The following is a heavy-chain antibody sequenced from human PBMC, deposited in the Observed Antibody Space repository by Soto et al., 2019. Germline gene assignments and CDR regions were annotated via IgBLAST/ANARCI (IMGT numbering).Heavy chain of an antibody. CDR3: ARDQGYTTSRWFEP. J-gene: IGHJ5*02. CDR1: GGSIRSGGDY. Sequence: QVQLQESGPGLVKPSQTLSLTCTVSGGSIRSGGDYWSWIRQHPGKGLEWIGYIYHSGSTYYNPSLKSRVTISVEASKNQLSLQLNPVTAADTAVYYCARDQGYTTSRWFEPWGQGILVTVSS. CDR2: IYHSGST. D-gene: IGHD6-13*01. V-gene: IGHV4-31*03.